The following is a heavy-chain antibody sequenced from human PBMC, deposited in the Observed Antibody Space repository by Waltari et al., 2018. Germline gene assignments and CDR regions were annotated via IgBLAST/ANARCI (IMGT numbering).Heavy chain of an antibody. Sequence: QVQLQESGPGLVKPSQTLSLTCTVSGGSLSSGSYYWSWIRQPAGKGLEWIGRIYTSGSTNYNPSLKSRVTISVDTSKNQFSLKLSSVTAADTAVYYCARGWQQLPFGYWGQGTLVTVSS. J-gene: IGHJ4*02. V-gene: IGHV4-61*02. D-gene: IGHD6-13*01. CDR2: IYTSGST. CDR3: ARGWQQLPFGY. CDR1: GGSLSSGSYY.